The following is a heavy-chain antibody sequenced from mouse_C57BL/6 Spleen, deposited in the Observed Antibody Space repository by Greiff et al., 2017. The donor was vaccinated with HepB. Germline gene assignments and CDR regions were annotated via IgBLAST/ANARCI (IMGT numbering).Heavy chain of an antibody. CDR2: IYPGDGDT. CDR1: GYAFSSSW. D-gene: IGHD2-1*01. CDR3: ARSIYYYYAMDY. Sequence: QVQLQQSGPELVKPGASVKISCKASGYAFSSSWMNWVKQRPGKGLEWIGRIYPGDGDTNYNGKFKGKATLTADKSSSTAYMQLSSLTSDDSAVYFCARSIYYYYAMDYWGQGTSVTVSS. J-gene: IGHJ4*01. V-gene: IGHV1-82*01.